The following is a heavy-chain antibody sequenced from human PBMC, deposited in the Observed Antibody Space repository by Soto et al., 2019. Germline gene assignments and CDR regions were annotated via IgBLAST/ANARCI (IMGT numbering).Heavy chain of an antibody. CDR3: ARSRDGYNLNPIDQ. J-gene: IGHJ4*02. D-gene: IGHD5-12*01. V-gene: IGHV4-59*01. Sequence: QVQLQVSGPGLVKPSATLSLSCTVSTGSTNSFYWRWIRQPPGKGLDWIGYFFYTGSTNHNPSLKSRVTISLDMSSSQFSLSLSSVTAADTAMYYCARSRDGYNLNPIDQWCQGLLDTVSS. CDR2: FFYTGST. CDR1: TGSTNSFY.